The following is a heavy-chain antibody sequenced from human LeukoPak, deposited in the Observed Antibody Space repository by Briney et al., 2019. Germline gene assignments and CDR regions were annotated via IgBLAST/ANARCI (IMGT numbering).Heavy chain of an antibody. CDR2: IIPIFGTA. Sequence: PSLKVSGTASGGTFSSYVISWGRQPPGQGLEWMEGIIPIFGTANYAQKFQGRVTITADESTSTAYMELSSLRSEDTAVYYCARDGPPDRGDYYYYGMDVWGQGTTVTVSS. CDR3: ARDGPPDRGDYYYYGMDV. D-gene: IGHD1-14*01. J-gene: IGHJ6*02. V-gene: IGHV1-69*13. CDR1: GGTFSSYV.